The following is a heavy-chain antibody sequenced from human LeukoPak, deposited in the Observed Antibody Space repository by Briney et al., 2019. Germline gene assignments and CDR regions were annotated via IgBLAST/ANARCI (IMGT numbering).Heavy chain of an antibody. CDR3: ARSGDAFDI. CDR1: GGSISDAAYY. V-gene: IGHV4-30-2*01. J-gene: IGHJ3*02. CDR2: IYHSGST. D-gene: IGHD6-25*01. Sequence: PSETLSLTCTVSGGSISDAAYYWSWIRQHPGEGLEWIGYIYHSGSTYYNPSLKSRVTISVDRSKNQFSLKLSSVTAADTAVYYCARSGDAFDIWGQGTMVTVSS.